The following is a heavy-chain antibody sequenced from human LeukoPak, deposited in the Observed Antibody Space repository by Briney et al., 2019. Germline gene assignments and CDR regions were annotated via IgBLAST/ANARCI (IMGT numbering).Heavy chain of an antibody. D-gene: IGHD1-1*01. CDR2: ISYDGSNK. Sequence: GGSLRLSCAASGFTFSSYAMHWVRQAPGKGLEWVAVISYDGSNKYYADSVKGRFTISRDNAKNSLYLQMNSLRAEDTAVYYCARVVTDWNDFFYYYYYYMDVWGKGTTVTVSS. CDR3: ARVVTDWNDFFYYYYYYMDV. J-gene: IGHJ6*03. CDR1: GFTFSSYA. V-gene: IGHV3-30*04.